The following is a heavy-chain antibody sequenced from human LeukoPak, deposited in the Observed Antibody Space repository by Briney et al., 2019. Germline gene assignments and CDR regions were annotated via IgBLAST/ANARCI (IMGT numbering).Heavy chain of an antibody. CDR3: ARDQSYDILTGCYTHIYYYYGMDV. J-gene: IGHJ6*02. V-gene: IGHV1-18*01. Sequence: GASVKVSCKASGYTFTSYGISWVRQAPGQGLEWMGWISAYNGNTNYAQKLQGRVTMTTDTSTSTAYMELRSLRSDDTAVYYCARDQSYDILTGCYTHIYYYYGMDVWGQGTTVTVSS. CDR2: ISAYNGNT. D-gene: IGHD3-9*01. CDR1: GYTFTSYG.